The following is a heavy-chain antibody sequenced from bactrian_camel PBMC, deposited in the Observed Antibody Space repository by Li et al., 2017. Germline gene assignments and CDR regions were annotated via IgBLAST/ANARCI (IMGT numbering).Heavy chain of an antibody. CDR1: GFTFSSYA. CDR3: GADLSWLPGCKGGLSALGSKGIY. D-gene: IGHD1*01. J-gene: IGHJ4*01. Sequence: VQLVESGGGLVQPGGSLRLSCAASGFTFSSYAMNWVRQAPGKGLEWVSAINSGGGTTYYTDSVEGRFTISRDSAKFSLYLEMNNLEPEDSGTYYCGADLSWLPGCKGGLSALGSKGIYWSQGTQVTVS. CDR2: INSGGGTT. V-gene: IGHV3S31*01.